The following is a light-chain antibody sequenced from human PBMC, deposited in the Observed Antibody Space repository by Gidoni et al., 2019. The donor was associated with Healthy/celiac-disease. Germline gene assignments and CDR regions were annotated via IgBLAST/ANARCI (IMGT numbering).Light chain of an antibody. J-gene: IGLJ3*02. V-gene: IGLV2-14*04. CDR3: SSYTSSSTWV. CDR1: SSDVGGYNY. CDR2: DVS. Sequence: PGQAITISCTGTSSDVGGYNYVSWYQQHPGKAPKLMIYDVSNRPSGVSNRFSGSKSGNTASLTISGLQAEDEADYYCSSYTSSSTWVFGGGTKLTVL.